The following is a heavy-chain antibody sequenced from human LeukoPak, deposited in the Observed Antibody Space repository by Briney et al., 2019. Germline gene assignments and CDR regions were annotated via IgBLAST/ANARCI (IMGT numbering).Heavy chain of an antibody. J-gene: IGHJ6*03. V-gene: IGHV1-8*01. CDR3: ARGVEMATITVWSYYYYMDV. CDR1: GYTFTSYD. CDR2: MNPNSGNT. D-gene: IGHD5-24*01. Sequence: ASVKVSCKASGYTFTSYDINWVRQATRQGLEWMGWMNPNSGNTGYAQKFQGRVTMTRNTSISTAYMELSSLRSEDTAVYYCARGVEMATITVWSYYYYMDVWGKGTTVTVSS.